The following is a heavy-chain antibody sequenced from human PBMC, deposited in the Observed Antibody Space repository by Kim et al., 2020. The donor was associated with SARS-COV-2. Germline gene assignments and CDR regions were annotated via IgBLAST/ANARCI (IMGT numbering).Heavy chain of an antibody. V-gene: IGHV4-39*01. CDR1: GGSISSSSYY. CDR2: IYNSGST. Sequence: SETLSLTCTVSGGSISSSSYYWGWIRQPPGKGLEWIGSIYNSGSTYYNPSLKSRVTISVDTSKNQFSLTLTSVTAADTAVYYCASPVGRLFLASAPFYF. D-gene: IGHD6-13*01. CDR3: ASPVGRLFLASAPFYF. J-gene: IGHJ4*01.